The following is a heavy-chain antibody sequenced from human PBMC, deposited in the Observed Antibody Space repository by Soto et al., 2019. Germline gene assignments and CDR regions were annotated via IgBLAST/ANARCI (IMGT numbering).Heavy chain of an antibody. D-gene: IGHD3-16*02. Sequence: QVQLVQSGAEVKKPGSSVKVSCKAPGGTFSSYTISWVRQAPGQGLEWMGRIIPILGIANYAQKFQGRVTITADKSTSTAYMELSSLRSEDTAVYYCARDQTSMGELSLRNYWGQGTLVTVSS. CDR3: ARDQTSMGELSLRNY. CDR2: IIPILGIA. CDR1: GGTFSSYT. V-gene: IGHV1-69*08. J-gene: IGHJ4*02.